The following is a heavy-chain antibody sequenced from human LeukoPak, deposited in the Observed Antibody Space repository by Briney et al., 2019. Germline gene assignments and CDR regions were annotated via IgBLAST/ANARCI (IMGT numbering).Heavy chain of an antibody. J-gene: IGHJ4*02. CDR1: GFTFTDYW. Sequence: GGSLRLSCAASGFTFTDYWMSWVRQAPGKGLEWVANIKRDGSEKYYVDSVKGRFTISRDNAKNSLYLQMNSLRAEDTALYYCAKDRRAYGDYALFDYWGQGTLVTVSS. CDR2: IKRDGSEK. V-gene: IGHV3-7*03. CDR3: AKDRRAYGDYALFDY. D-gene: IGHD4-17*01.